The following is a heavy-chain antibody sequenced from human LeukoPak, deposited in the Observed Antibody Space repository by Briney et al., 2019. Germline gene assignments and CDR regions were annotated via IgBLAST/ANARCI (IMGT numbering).Heavy chain of an antibody. CDR3: ARDPRITIFGIMNDERNCWFDP. CDR2: INPNSGGT. Sequence: ASVKVSCKASGYTFTGYYMRWVRQAPGQGLEWMGWINPNSGGTNYAQKFQGRVTMTRDTSISTAYMELSRLRSDDTAVYYCARDPRITIFGIMNDERNCWFDPWGQGTLVTVSS. V-gene: IGHV1-2*02. D-gene: IGHD3-3*01. CDR1: GYTFTGYY. J-gene: IGHJ5*02.